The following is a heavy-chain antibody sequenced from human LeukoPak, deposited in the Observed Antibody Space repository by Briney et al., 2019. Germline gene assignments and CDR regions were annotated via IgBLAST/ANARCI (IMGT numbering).Heavy chain of an antibody. Sequence: PSETLSLTCPVSGGSISSYYWSWIRQPPGKGLEWIGYIYYSGSTNYNPSLKSRVTISVDTSKNQFSLKLSSVTAADTAVYYCARGGYSYEVVFGYFQHWGQGTLVTVSS. J-gene: IGHJ1*01. CDR2: IYYSGST. CDR1: GGSISSYY. D-gene: IGHD5-18*01. CDR3: ARGGYSYEVVFGYFQH. V-gene: IGHV4-59*01.